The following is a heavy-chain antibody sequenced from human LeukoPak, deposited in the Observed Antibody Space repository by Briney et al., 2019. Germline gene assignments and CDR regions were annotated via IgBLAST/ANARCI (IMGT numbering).Heavy chain of an antibody. Sequence: ASVKVSCKASGYTFTSYDINWVRQATGQGLEWMGWMNPNSGNTGYAQKFQGRVTITRNTSISTAYMELSSLRSEDTAVYYCARYSSSSEGAFDIWGQGTMVTVSS. CDR1: GYTFTSYD. CDR2: MNPNSGNT. V-gene: IGHV1-8*03. J-gene: IGHJ3*02. D-gene: IGHD6-6*01. CDR3: ARYSSSSEGAFDI.